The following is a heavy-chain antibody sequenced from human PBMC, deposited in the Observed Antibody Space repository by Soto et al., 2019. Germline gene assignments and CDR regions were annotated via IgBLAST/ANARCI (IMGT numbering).Heavy chain of an antibody. D-gene: IGHD4-17*01. J-gene: IGHJ5*02. CDR1: GGTFSSYT. Sequence: ASVKVSCKASGGTFSSYTISWVRQAPGQGLEWMGRIIPILGIANYAQKFQGRVTITADKSTSTAYMELSSLRSEDTAVYYCAIYYGGNWFDPWGQGTLVTVSS. V-gene: IGHV1-69*02. CDR2: IIPILGIA. CDR3: AIYYGGNWFDP.